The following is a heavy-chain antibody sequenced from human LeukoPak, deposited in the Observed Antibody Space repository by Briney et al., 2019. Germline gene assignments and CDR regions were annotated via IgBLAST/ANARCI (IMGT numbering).Heavy chain of an antibody. CDR3: ARDYDYYDSSGLGDY. J-gene: IGHJ4*02. V-gene: IGHV1-46*01. CDR1: GYTFTSYY. D-gene: IGHD3-22*01. CDR2: INPSGGST. Sequence: ASVKVSCKASGYTFTSYYMHWVRQAPGQGLEWMGIINPSGGSTSYAQKFQGRVTMTRDTSTSTVYMELSSLRSEDTAVYYRARDYDYYDSSGLGDYWGQGTLVTVSS.